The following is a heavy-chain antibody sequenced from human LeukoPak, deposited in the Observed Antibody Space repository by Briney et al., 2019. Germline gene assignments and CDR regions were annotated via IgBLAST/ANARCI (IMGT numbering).Heavy chain of an antibody. V-gene: IGHV4-39*07. J-gene: IGHJ6*03. Sequence: SETLSLTCTVSGGSISSSSYYWGWIRQPPGKGLEWIGSIYYSGSTYYNPSLKSRVTISVDTSKNQFSLKLSSVTAADTAVYYCARGTDSSGYSIYYYYYYMDVWGKGTTVTVSS. D-gene: IGHD3-22*01. CDR2: IYYSGST. CDR1: GGSISSSSYY. CDR3: ARGTDSSGYSIYYYYYYMDV.